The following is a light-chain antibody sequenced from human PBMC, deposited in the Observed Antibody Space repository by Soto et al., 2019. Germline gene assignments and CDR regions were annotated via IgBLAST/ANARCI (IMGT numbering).Light chain of an antibody. CDR2: EVS. J-gene: IGLJ2*01. V-gene: IGLV2-14*01. Sequence: QSALTRPASVSGSPGQSITISCTGTSSDVGDYDYGSWYQQYAGKAPKMMIYEVSNRPSGVSNRFSGSKSGNTASLTISGLQAEDEADYYCSSYRSSNTLLFGAGTKVTVL. CDR3: SSYRSSNTLL. CDR1: SSDVGDYDY.